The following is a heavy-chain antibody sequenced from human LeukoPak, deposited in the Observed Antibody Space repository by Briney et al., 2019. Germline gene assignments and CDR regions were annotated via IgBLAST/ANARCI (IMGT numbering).Heavy chain of an antibody. CDR3: ARNSGWYAWARELDYYYMDV. Sequence: PGGSLRLSCATSGFTFDDYGMGWVRQVPGKGLEWVSRINWNGSSTGYADSVKGRFTISRDNATNSLYLQMNSLRAEDTALYYCARNSGWYAWARELDYYYMDVWGKGTTVTVSS. CDR2: INWNGSST. D-gene: IGHD6-19*01. V-gene: IGHV3-20*04. CDR1: GFTFDDYG. J-gene: IGHJ6*03.